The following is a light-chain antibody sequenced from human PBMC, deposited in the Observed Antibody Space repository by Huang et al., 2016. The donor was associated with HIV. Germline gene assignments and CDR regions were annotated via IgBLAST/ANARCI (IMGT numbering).Light chain of an antibody. Sequence: AIRITQSPSSLPASTGDRVSITCRASQDIRNYFAWYQQRPGKAPKLLIYAASSLLSVVPSRVSGSGSVTDFTLTISSLQSEDFATYYCQQYYSYPPLTFGGGTKVEIK. CDR2: AAS. CDR3: QQYYSYPPLT. CDR1: QDIRNY. V-gene: IGKV1-8*01. J-gene: IGKJ4*01.